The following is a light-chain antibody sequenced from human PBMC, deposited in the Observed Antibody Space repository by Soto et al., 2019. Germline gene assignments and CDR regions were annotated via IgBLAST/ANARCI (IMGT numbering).Light chain of an antibody. J-gene: IGKJ1*01. CDR3: QQYYSYPHT. CDR1: QGISSY. V-gene: IGKV1-8*01. Sequence: AIRMTQSPSSFSASTGDRVTITCRASQGISSYLAWYQQKPGKAPKLLIYAASTLQSGVPSRFSGSGSGTDFPLPISRLQSEDFANYYCQQYYSYPHTFGQGTKVEIK. CDR2: AAS.